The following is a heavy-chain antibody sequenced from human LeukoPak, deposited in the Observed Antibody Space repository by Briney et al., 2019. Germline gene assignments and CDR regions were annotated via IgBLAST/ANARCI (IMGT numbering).Heavy chain of an antibody. CDR1: GYTFTGYY. V-gene: IGHV1-2*02. D-gene: IGHD4-17*01. Sequence: ASVKVSFKASGYTFTGYYIHWVRQAPGQGLEWMGWINPNSGDTNYAQKFQDRVTLTRDTSINTAYMDLTNLRSDDTAVYYCARPNGDYSNWFDPWGQGTLVTVSS. J-gene: IGHJ5*02. CDR2: INPNSGDT. CDR3: ARPNGDYSNWFDP.